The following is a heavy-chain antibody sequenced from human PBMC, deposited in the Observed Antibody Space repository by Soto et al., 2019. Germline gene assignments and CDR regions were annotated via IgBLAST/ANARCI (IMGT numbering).Heavy chain of an antibody. CDR1: GFTFSSYW. Sequence: GGSLRLSCAASGFTFSSYWMSWVRQAPGKGLEWVANIKQDGSEKYYVDSVKGRFTISRDNAKNSLYLQMNSLRAEDTAVYYCARDLYYDFWSGYSDYWGQGTLVTVPQ. CDR2: IKQDGSEK. D-gene: IGHD3-3*01. J-gene: IGHJ4*02. CDR3: ARDLYYDFWSGYSDY. V-gene: IGHV3-7*01.